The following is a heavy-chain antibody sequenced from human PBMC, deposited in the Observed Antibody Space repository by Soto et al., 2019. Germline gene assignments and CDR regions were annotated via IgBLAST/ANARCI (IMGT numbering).Heavy chain of an antibody. J-gene: IGHJ4*02. V-gene: IGHV4-59*01. CDR2: IYYSGST. CDR3: ATRGYNYGYGLDY. Sequence: PSETLSLTCTVSGPSINYYYWSWIRQPPGKGLEWIGYIYYSGSTNSNPSLKSRLTISVDTSKNQFSLKLSSVTAADTAIYYCATRGYNYGYGLDYWGQGTLVTVS. D-gene: IGHD5-18*01. CDR1: GPSINYYY.